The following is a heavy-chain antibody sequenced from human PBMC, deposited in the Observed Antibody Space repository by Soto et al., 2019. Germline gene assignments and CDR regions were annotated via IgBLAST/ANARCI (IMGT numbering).Heavy chain of an antibody. CDR2: IPQDGVDG. Sequence: DVKLVESGGGLVQPGDSLRLSCEVSGFTFSMYSMSWVRQSPGKGLEWVAKIPQDGVDGHYADSVMGRFTISRDNGKNSLYLQLNNLRAEDTAVYYCARDHLILPAHDFFYGSDVWGRGATVTVSS. D-gene: IGHD2-21*02. CDR3: ARDHLILPAHDFFYGSDV. V-gene: IGHV3-7*03. J-gene: IGHJ6*02. CDR1: GFTFSMYS.